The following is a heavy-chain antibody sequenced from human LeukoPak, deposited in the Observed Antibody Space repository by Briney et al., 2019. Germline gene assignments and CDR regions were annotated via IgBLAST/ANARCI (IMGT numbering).Heavy chain of an antibody. CDR1: GFTFSSYA. V-gene: IGHV3-30-3*01. CDR3: ARGGAVAGTIDP. CDR2: ISYDGSNK. J-gene: IGHJ5*02. D-gene: IGHD6-19*01. Sequence: QPGGSLRLSCAASGFTFSSYAMHWVRQAPGKGLEWVAVISYDGSNKYYADSVKGRFTISRDNSKNTLYLQMNSLRAEDTAVYYCARGGAVAGTIDPWGQGTLVTVSS.